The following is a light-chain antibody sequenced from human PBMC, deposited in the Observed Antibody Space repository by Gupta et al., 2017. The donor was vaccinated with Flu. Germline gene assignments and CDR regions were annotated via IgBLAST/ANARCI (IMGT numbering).Light chain of an antibody. CDR2: DVS. Sequence: ERATLSCRASQRVDIYLAWYQQKPGQTPRLLIFDVSNRATGIPARFSGSGSGTDFTLTISSLEPEDSAVYYCQQRTNWPSVSFGGGTKVEIK. J-gene: IGKJ4*01. CDR3: QQRTNWPSVS. CDR1: QRVDIY. V-gene: IGKV3-11*01.